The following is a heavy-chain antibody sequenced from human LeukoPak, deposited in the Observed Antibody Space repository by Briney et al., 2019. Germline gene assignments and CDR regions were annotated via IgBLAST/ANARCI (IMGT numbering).Heavy chain of an antibody. CDR2: IRYDGSNK. CDR3: AKDYAASSGYYSYFDY. V-gene: IGHV3-30*02. CDR1: GFTFSSYG. J-gene: IGHJ4*02. Sequence: PGGSLRLSCAASGFTFSSYGMHWVRQAPGKGLEWVAFIRYDGSNKYYADSVKGRFTISRDNSKNTLYLQMNSLRAEDTAVYYCAKDYAASSGYYSYFDYWGQGTLVTVSS. D-gene: IGHD3-22*01.